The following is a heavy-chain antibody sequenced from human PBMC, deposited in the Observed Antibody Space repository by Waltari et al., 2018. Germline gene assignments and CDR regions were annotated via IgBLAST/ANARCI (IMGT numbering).Heavy chain of an antibody. V-gene: IGHV3-30*01. D-gene: IGHD6-6*01. CDR1: GFPFRPYT. CDR2: ILYDGSNT. CDR3: TRGSTTAARCMDS. J-gene: IGHJ4*02. Sequence: QVQLVESGGGVVQPGRSLRLACAASGFPFRPYTMHWVRQAPGKGLEWVALILYDGSNTYYADSVKGRFTISRDNSKNTLYLQMNSLRPDDRAVYYCTRGSTTAARCMDSWGQGTLVTVSS.